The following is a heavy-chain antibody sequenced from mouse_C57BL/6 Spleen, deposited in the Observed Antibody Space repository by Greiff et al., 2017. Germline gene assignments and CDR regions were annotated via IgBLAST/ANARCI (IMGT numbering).Heavy chain of an antibody. V-gene: IGHV1-36*01. CDR1: GFTFTDYY. CDR3: ARGLGSSYRYFDV. J-gene: IGHJ1*03. CDR2: VYPYNGGT. D-gene: IGHD1-1*01. Sequence: VQLQQPGPVLVKPGPSVKISCKASGFTFTDYYMHWVKQSHGKSLEWIGLVYPYNGGTSYNQKFKGKATLTVDTSSSTAYMALNSLTSADSAVYYCARGLGSSYRYFDVWGTGTTVTVSS.